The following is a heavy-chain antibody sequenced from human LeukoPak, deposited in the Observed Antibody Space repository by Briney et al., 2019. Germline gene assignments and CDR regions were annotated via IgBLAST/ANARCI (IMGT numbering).Heavy chain of an antibody. J-gene: IGHJ6*04. CDR1: GYTITSYG. V-gene: IGHV1-18*04. CDR3: ARDCSSTSCPDHYGMDV. CDR2: ISAYNGNT. D-gene: IGHD2-2*01. Sequence: ASVKVSCKASGYTITSYGISWVRQAPGQGLEWMGWISAYNGNTNYAQKLQGRVTMTTDTSTSTAYMELRSLRSDDTAVYYCARDCSSTSCPDHYGMDVWGKGTTVTVSS.